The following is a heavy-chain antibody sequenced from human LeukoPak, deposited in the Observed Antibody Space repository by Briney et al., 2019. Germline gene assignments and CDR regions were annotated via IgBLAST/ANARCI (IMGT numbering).Heavy chain of an antibody. Sequence: KPGGSLRLSCAASGFTFSNAWMSWVRQAPGKGLEWVGRIKSKTDGGTTDYAAPVKGRFTISRDDSKNTLYLQMNSLKTEDTAVYYCAKIQYSDYDMNFDSWGQGTLVTVSS. CDR1: GFTFSNAW. CDR2: IKSKTDGGTT. V-gene: IGHV3-15*01. D-gene: IGHD5-12*01. J-gene: IGHJ4*02. CDR3: AKIQYSDYDMNFDS.